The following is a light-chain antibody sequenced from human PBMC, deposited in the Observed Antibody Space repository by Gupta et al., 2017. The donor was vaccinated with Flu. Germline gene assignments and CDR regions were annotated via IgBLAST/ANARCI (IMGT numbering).Light chain of an antibody. V-gene: IGKV3-11*01. Sequence: TRCMAPRERATSYCSASRSNNNDVAGYQQKPRQAPRLLIYGGANRATGSPARCSSSGSWTEDTLTISSRVPDDVAVDYCQQRPNWPPTSFGQGTRLDI. J-gene: IGKJ5*01. CDR3: QQRPNWPPTS. CDR2: GGA. CDR1: RSNNND.